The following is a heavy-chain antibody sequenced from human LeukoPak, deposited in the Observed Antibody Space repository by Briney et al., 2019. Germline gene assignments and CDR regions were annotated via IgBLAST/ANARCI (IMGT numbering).Heavy chain of an antibody. J-gene: IGHJ6*04. V-gene: IGHV1-24*01. CDR3: ATDKPSAAGTGYYGMDV. Sequence: ASVNVYCKVSGYTLTELSMHWVRQARGQGLEWMGGFDYEDGEIIYAQKFQGRVTMTEDTSTDTVYMELSILRSEDTAVYYCATDKPSAAGTGYYGMDVWGKGTTVTVSS. D-gene: IGHD6-13*01. CDR2: FDYEDGEI. CDR1: GYTLTELS.